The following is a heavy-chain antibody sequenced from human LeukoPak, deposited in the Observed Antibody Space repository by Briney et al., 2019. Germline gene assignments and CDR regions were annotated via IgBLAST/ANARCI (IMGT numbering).Heavy chain of an antibody. D-gene: IGHD5-18*01. J-gene: IGHJ4*02. CDR3: AKGHTSLAP. Sequence: ASVKVSCKASGGTFSSYAISWVRQAPGKGLEWVASIEQDGSEKYYVDSVKGRFTISRDNAKNSLFLQMNSLRAEDTAVYYCAKGHTSLAPGGQGALVTVSS. V-gene: IGHV3-7*01. CDR2: IEQDGSEK. CDR1: GGTFSSYA.